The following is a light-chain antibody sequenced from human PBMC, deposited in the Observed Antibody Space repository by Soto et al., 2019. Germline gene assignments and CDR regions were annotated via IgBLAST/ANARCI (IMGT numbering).Light chain of an antibody. CDR2: GAS. CDR3: QQYNNWPRRT. Sequence: EIVMTQSPATLCVSPGERATLSCRASQSVSSNLAWYQQKPGQAPRLLIYGASTRATGIPARFSGSGSGTEFTLTISSLQSEDFAVYYCQQYNNWPRRTFGQGTKVDIK. J-gene: IGKJ1*01. CDR1: QSVSSN. V-gene: IGKV3-15*01.